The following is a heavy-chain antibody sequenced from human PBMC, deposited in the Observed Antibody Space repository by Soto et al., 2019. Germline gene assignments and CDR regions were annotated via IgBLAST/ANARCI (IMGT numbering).Heavy chain of an antibody. J-gene: IGHJ3*02. CDR1: GLTFSTYA. CDR3: ARDVIGVSFDI. Sequence: EVQLLESGGGLVQSGGSLRLSCAASGLTFSTYAMSWFRQAPGKGLEWVSAISGDGGATFYADSVKGRFTISRDNSKNTLFLQMSNLRAEDTAIYYCARDVIGVSFDIWGQGTMVTVSS. CDR2: ISGDGGAT. V-gene: IGHV3-23*01. D-gene: IGHD3-10*01.